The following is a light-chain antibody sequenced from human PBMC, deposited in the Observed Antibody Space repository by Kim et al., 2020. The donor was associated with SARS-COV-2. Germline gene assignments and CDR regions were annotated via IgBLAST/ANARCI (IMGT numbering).Light chain of an antibody. J-gene: IGKJ2*01. V-gene: IGKV2-28*01. CDR1: YNY. Sequence: YNYVDWYLQKPGQSPQVLIYVVSTRASGVPDRFSGSGSGTDFTLNLSRVEAGDVGVYYCMQPTQTIYTCGQGTRREI. CDR2: VVS. CDR3: MQPTQTIYT.